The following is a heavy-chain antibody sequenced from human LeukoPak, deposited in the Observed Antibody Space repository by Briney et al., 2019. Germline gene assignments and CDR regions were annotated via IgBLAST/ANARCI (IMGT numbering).Heavy chain of an antibody. CDR2: IKPDGTTK. CDR1: GFPFSSHS. D-gene: IGHD6-13*01. V-gene: IGHV3-7*03. CDR3: ARSIPYGTTWYGRSDY. J-gene: IGHJ4*02. Sequence: PGGSLRLSCAASGFPFSSHSMTWIRQAPGKGLEWVANIKPDGTTKFYVDSVKGRFTISRDNALNSLYQQMNSLRAEDTAIYYCARSIPYGTTWYGRSDYWGQGTLVTVSS.